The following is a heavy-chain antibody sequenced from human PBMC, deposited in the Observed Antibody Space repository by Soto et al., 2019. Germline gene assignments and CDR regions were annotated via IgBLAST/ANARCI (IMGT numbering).Heavy chain of an antibody. CDR1: GYTLTGYY. CDR3: AREKVVVVPAAFYYGMDV. CDR2: INPNSGGT. J-gene: IGHJ6*02. Sequence: QVQLVQSGAEVKKPGASVKVSCKASGYTLTGYYMHWVRQAPGQGLEWMGWINPNSGGTNYAQKFQGWVTMTRDTSISTAYMELSRLRSDDTAVYYCAREKVVVVPAAFYYGMDVWGQGTTVTVSS. D-gene: IGHD2-2*01. V-gene: IGHV1-2*04.